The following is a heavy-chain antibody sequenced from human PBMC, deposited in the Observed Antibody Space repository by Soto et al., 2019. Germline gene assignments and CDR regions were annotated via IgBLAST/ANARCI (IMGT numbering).Heavy chain of an antibody. Sequence: ESGGGVVQPGRSLRLSCAASGFTFSSYAMHWVRQAPGKGLEWVAVISYDGSNKYYADSVKGRFTISRDNSKNTLYLQMNSLRAEDTAVYYCASAYCGGDCSYDYWGQGTLVTVSS. D-gene: IGHD2-21*02. CDR3: ASAYCGGDCSYDY. J-gene: IGHJ4*02. CDR2: ISYDGSNK. CDR1: GFTFSSYA. V-gene: IGHV3-30-3*01.